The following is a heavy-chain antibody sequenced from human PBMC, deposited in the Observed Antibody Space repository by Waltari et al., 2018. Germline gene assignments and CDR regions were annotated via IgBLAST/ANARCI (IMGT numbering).Heavy chain of an antibody. CDR2: IHRGGNT. D-gene: IGHD3-10*01. Sequence: QVRLQESGPGLVKTSETLSPTCSVSSDSIAATDNYWAWIRQPPGKGLEWIGSIHRGGNTYYNPSLKSRVTISVDTSKNRFSLKVDSVTAADTSIYYCARQQSVPTSGCFDFWGQGAQVAVSA. CDR3: ARQQSVPTSGCFDF. CDR1: SDSIAATDNY. V-gene: IGHV4-39*01. J-gene: IGHJ4*02.